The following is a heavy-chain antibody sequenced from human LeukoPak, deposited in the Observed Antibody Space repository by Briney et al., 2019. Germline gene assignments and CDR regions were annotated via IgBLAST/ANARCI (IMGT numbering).Heavy chain of an antibody. CDR1: GFTFDDYG. V-gene: IGHV3-20*04. CDR2: INWNGGST. CDR3: ARVGSGYYYYYMDV. D-gene: IGHD2-15*01. J-gene: IGHJ6*03. Sequence: PGGSLRLSCAASGFTFDDYGMSWVRQAPGKGLEWVSGINWNGGSTGYADSVKGRFTISRDNAKNSLYLQMNSLRAEDTALYYCARVGSGYYYYYMDVWGKGTTVTVSS.